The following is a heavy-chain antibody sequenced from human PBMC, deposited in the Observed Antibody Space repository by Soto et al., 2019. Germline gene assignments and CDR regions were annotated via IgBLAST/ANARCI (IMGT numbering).Heavy chain of an antibody. J-gene: IGHJ4*02. CDR2: IIPTIGTT. D-gene: IGHD5-12*01. CDR3: ARDLGSGYDPGDY. V-gene: IGHV1-69*11. Sequence: QVQLVQSGAEVKKPGSSVKVSCKASGDTFTIFAISWVRQAPGQGLEWMGWIIPTIGTTNYAQRFQGRITITGDESTGTAYMELSSLKSEDTAVYYCARDLGSGYDPGDYWGQGTLVTVSS. CDR1: GDTFTIFA.